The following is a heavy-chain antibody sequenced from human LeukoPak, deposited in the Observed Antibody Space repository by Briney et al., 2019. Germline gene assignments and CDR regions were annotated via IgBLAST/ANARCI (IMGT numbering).Heavy chain of an antibody. CDR2: IYTSGST. J-gene: IGHJ4*02. V-gene: IGHV4-4*07. Sequence: SSETLSLTCTVSGGSISSYYWSWIRQPAGKGLEWIGRIYTSGSTNYNPSLKSRVTMSVDTSKNQFSLKLCSVTAADTAVYYCARGVDSSGWYVRLDYWGQGTLVTVSS. D-gene: IGHD6-19*01. CDR1: GGSISSYY. CDR3: ARGVDSSGWYVRLDY.